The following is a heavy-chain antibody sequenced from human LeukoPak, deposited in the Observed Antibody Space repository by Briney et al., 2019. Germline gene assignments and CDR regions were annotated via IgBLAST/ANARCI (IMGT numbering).Heavy chain of an antibody. Sequence: AXVKVSCKASGYTFTSYYMHWVRQAPGQGLEWMGIINPSGGSTIYAQKFQGRVTMTRDTSTSTVYMELSSLRSEDTAVYYCATGYCSSTSCYSLDYWGQGTLVTVSS. CDR2: INPSGGST. CDR1: GYTFTSYY. CDR3: ATGYCSSTSCYSLDY. J-gene: IGHJ4*02. D-gene: IGHD2-2*01. V-gene: IGHV1-46*03.